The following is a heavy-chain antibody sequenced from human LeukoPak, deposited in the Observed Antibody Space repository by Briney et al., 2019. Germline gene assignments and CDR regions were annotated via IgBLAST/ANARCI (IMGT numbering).Heavy chain of an antibody. J-gene: IGHJ3*02. CDR2: IGTSGSTV. V-gene: IGHV3-11*01. D-gene: IGHD5-18*01. Sequence: GGSLRHSCAASGFTLSDYYMSWIRQAPGKGLEWVSYIGTSGSTVYYSDSVKGRFTISRDNANNSLYLQMNTLRAEDTAVYYCARDLGYSYGIDAFHIWGQGTMVTVPS. CDR3: ARDLGYSYGIDAFHI. CDR1: GFTLSDYY.